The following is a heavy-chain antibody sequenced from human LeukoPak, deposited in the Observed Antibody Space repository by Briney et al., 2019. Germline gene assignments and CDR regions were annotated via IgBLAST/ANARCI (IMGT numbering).Heavy chain of an antibody. CDR1: GGTFSSYT. J-gene: IGHJ4*02. CDR3: ARACGQQLDGCFDY. V-gene: IGHV1-69*05. CDR2: IIPIFGTA. D-gene: IGHD6-13*01. Sequence: ASVKVSCKASGGTFSSYTISWVRQAPGQGLEWMGGIIPIFGTANYAQKFQGRVTITTDESTSTAYMELSSLRSEDTTVYYCARACGQQLDGCFDYWGQGTLVTVSS.